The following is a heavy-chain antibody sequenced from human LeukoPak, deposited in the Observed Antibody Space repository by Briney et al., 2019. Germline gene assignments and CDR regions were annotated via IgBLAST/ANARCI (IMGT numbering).Heavy chain of an antibody. Sequence: ASVKVSCKASGYTFTSYGISWVRQAPGQGLEWMGWIGAYNGNTNYAQKLQGRVTMTTDTSTSTAYMELRSLRSDDTAVYYCARASYSYDINGWVPFDYWGQGTLVTVSS. CDR1: GYTFTSYG. V-gene: IGHV1-18*01. D-gene: IGHD3-22*01. CDR2: IGAYNGNT. CDR3: ARASYSYDINGWVPFDY. J-gene: IGHJ4*02.